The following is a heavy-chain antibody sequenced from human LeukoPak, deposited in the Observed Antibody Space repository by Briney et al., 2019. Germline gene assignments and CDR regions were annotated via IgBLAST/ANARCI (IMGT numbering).Heavy chain of an antibody. CDR2: IYYSGST. V-gene: IGHV4-31*03. Sequence: SETLSLTCTVSGASISSGDYYWGWIRQHPGKGLEWIGYIYYSGSTYYNPSLNSRVTISVDTSKNQFSLRLRSVTAADTAVYYCARQVDPWGQGTLVTVSS. J-gene: IGHJ5*02. CDR3: ARQVDP. CDR1: GASISSGDYY.